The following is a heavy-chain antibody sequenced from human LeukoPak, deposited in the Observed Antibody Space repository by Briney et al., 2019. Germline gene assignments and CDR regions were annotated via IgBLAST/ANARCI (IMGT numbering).Heavy chain of an antibody. CDR1: GFTFSDSY. Sequence: GGSLRLSCVASGFTFSDSYMSWIRQAPGKGLEWVSYISRSSSYTKYADSVKGRFTISRDSAKNSLYLQMNSLRAEDTAVYYCAREQKLYDGSGSSTFDFWGREPWSPSPQ. J-gene: IGHJ4*02. CDR2: ISRSSSYT. CDR3: AREQKLYDGSGSSTFDF. D-gene: IGHD3-10*01. V-gene: IGHV3-11*05.